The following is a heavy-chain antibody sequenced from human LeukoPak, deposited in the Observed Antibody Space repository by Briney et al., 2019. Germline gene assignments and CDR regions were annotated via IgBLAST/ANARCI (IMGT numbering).Heavy chain of an antibody. Sequence: PSETLSLTCTVSGGSISTGSYYWSWVRQPPGKGLEWIGYIYHSGSTYYNPSLKSRVTILVDRSKNQFSLKLSSVTAADTAVYYCARHLYESRGQTSFDYWGQGTLVTVSS. D-gene: IGHD3-22*01. J-gene: IGHJ4*02. CDR1: GGSISTGSYY. CDR3: ARHLYESRGQTSFDY. CDR2: IYHSGST. V-gene: IGHV4-30-2*01.